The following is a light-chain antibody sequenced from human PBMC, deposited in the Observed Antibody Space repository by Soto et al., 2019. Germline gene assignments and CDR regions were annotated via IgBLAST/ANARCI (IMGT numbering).Light chain of an antibody. CDR1: QSISSW. CDR3: PQYNRYST. V-gene: IGKV1-5*03. J-gene: IGKJ1*01. CDR2: KAS. Sequence: DIQMTQSPSTLSASVGDRVTITCRASQSISSWLAWYQQKPGKAPKLLIYKASSLESGVPSRFSGSGSGTEFTLTISSLQPDDVATYYVPQYNRYSTFGQGTKVEIK.